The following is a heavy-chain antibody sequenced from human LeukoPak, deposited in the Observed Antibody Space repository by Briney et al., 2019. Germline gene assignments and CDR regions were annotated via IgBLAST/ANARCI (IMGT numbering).Heavy chain of an antibody. CDR1: VGSISSYY. D-gene: IGHD4-17*01. CDR2: IYHSGST. Sequence: SETLSLTCTVSVGSISSYYWSWIRQPPGKGLEWIGNIYHSGSTNSNPSLKSRVTMSVDTSKNQFSLKLSSVTAADTAVYYCAREADYGDPKGFDYWGQGTMVTVSS. CDR3: AREADYGDPKGFDY. V-gene: IGHV4-59*01. J-gene: IGHJ4*02.